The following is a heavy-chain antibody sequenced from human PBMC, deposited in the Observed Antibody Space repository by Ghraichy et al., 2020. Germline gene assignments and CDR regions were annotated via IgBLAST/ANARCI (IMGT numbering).Heavy chain of an antibody. CDR1: GASTSSSSYY. V-gene: IGHV4-39*01. CDR2: IYYSGST. J-gene: IGHJ4*02. Sequence: ESLNISCTVSGASTSSSSYYWGWIRQPPGKGLEWIGSIYYSGSTYYNPSLKSRVTISVDTSKNQFSLKLSSVTAADTAIYYCARQGATTVTPAAFVDFWGQGTLVTVSS. D-gene: IGHD4-17*01. CDR3: ARQGATTVTPAAFVDF.